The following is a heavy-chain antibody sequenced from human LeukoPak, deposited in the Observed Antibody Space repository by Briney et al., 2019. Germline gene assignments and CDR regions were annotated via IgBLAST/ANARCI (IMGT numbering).Heavy chain of an antibody. CDR1: GDSIGETNSY. CDR3: ARPPAYTSWTYAFDI. J-gene: IGHJ3*02. V-gene: IGHV4-39*01. D-gene: IGHD1-1*01. CDR2: VSYSGTT. Sequence: SETLSLTCTVSGDSIGETNSYWGWIRQPPGKGLEWIGSVSYSGTTYYNPSLRSRVTISVDTSKNQFSLNLSSVTATDTAVYYCARPPAYTSWTYAFDIWGQGTMVTVSS.